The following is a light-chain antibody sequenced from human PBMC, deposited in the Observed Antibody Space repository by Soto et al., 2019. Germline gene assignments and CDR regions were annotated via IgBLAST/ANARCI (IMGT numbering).Light chain of an antibody. CDR1: SGHSSYA. CDR3: QTWGTGIHV. CDR2: LNSDGSH. V-gene: IGLV4-69*01. J-gene: IGLJ1*01. Sequence: QSVLTQSPSASASLGASVKLTCTLSSGHSSYAIAWHQQQPEKGPRYLMKLNSDGSHSQGDGIPDRFSGSSSGAERYLIISGLQSEDEADYYCQTWGTGIHVFGTGTKLTVL.